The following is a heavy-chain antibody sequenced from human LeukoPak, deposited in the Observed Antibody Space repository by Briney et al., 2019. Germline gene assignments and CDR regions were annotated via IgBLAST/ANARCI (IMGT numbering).Heavy chain of an antibody. CDR3: ARTPPRIANAFYFDC. J-gene: IGHJ4*02. CDR2: IRSKAANYAT. V-gene: IGHV3-73*01. CDR1: GFTFSGSA. D-gene: IGHD6-13*01. Sequence: GGSLKLSCATSGFTFSGSAMHWVRQASGKGLNWVGRIRSKAANYATAYAASVKGSFTISRDDSENTAYLKMNSLNSEVTAVYYCARTPPRIANAFYFDCWGQGILVTVSS.